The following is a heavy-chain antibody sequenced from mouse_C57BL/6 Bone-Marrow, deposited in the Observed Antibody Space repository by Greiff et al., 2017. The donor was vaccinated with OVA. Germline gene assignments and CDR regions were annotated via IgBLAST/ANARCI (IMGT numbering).Heavy chain of an antibody. CDR3: ARENYRNYGGYYYAMDY. CDR2: INPNNGGT. D-gene: IGHD2-5*01. Sequence: EVQLQQSGPELVKPGASVKISCKASGYTFTDYYMNWVKQSHGKSLEWIGDINPNNGGTSYNPQFKGKATLTVAKSSSTAYMELRSLTSEDSAVYYCARENYRNYGGYYYAMDYWGQGTSVTVSS. J-gene: IGHJ4*01. CDR1: GYTFTDYY. V-gene: IGHV1-26*01.